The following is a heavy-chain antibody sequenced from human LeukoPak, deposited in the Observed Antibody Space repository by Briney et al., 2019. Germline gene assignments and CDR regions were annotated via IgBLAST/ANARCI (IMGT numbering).Heavy chain of an antibody. V-gene: IGHV1-69*05. J-gene: IGHJ3*02. CDR3: ARRMGDAFDI. CDR1: GGTFSSYA. Sequence: SVKVSCKASGGTFSSYAISWVRQAPGQGLEWVGGIIPIFGTANYAQKFQGRVTITTDESTSTAYMELSSLRSEDTAVYYCARRMGDAFDIWGQWTMVTVSS. CDR2: IIPIFGTA.